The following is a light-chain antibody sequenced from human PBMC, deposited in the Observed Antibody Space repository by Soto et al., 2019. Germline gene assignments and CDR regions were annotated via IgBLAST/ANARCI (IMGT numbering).Light chain of an antibody. CDR3: HQGNDIAYT. CDR2: VAS. CDR1: QTISSY. J-gene: IGKJ2*01. V-gene: IGKV1-39*01. Sequence: DIQMTQSPSSLSASVGDRVTITCRARQTISSYLNWYQQKPGKAPKLLIYVASSLQSGVPSRFSGSGSGTDVTLTISSLQPEDSAIFYCHQGNDIAYTYGRGTMLEIK.